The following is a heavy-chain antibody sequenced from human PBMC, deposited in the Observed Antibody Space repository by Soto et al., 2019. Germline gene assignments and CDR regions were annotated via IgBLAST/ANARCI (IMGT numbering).Heavy chain of an antibody. CDR2: VSGSGGST. V-gene: IGHV3-23*01. CDR3: AKPPDYNWNDY. J-gene: IGHJ4*02. Sequence: VGSLRLSWAVARLTVSIYAMGWVRQAPGKGLEWISAVSGSGGSTYYADSVKGRFTISRDNSKDTLYLQMNNLRAEDTAVYYCAKPPDYNWNDYWGQGTLVTVSS. D-gene: IGHD1-20*01. CDR1: RLTVSIYA.